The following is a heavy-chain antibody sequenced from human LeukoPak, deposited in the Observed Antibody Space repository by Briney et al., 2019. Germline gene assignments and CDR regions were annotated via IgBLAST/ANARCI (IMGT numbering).Heavy chain of an antibody. Sequence: GGSLRLSCAASGFTFSDYGMSWVRQAPGKGLEWVSGISDSGGNTKHADSVKGRFSVSRDNSKNTLYLQMNSLRAEDTAVYYCASLVPQYYYDSNGYHRGAGYFDYWGQGTLVTVSS. CDR1: GFTFSDYG. CDR2: ISDSGGNT. V-gene: IGHV3-23*01. J-gene: IGHJ4*02. D-gene: IGHD3-22*01. CDR3: ASLVPQYYYDSNGYHRGAGYFDY.